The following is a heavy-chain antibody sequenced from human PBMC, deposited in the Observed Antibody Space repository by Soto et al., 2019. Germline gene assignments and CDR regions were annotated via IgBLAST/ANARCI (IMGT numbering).Heavy chain of an antibody. CDR2: ISDSGRST. Sequence: EVQLLESGGGLVQPGGSLRLSCAASGLTFTNYAMNWVRQAPGKGLEWVSGISDSGRSTYYADSVKGRFTISRDNSKNTLSLQMNSLRAEDTAVYYCAKGTLRYYAMDVWGQGTTVTVSS. V-gene: IGHV3-23*01. CDR3: AKGTLRYYAMDV. D-gene: IGHD2-21*02. CDR1: GLTFTNYA. J-gene: IGHJ6*02.